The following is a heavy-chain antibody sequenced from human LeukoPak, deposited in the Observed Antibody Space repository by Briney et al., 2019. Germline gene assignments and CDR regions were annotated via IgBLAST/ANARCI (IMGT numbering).Heavy chain of an antibody. Sequence: KASETLSLTCAVSGGSISSSNWWSWVRQPPGKGLEWIGEIYHSGSTYYNPSLKSRVTMSVDTSKNQFSLKLSSVTAADTAVYYCARGPRKNSIAARPHYYYYMDVWGKGTTVTVSS. CDR1: GGSISSSNW. CDR3: ARGPRKNSIAARPHYYYYMDV. CDR2: IYHSGST. D-gene: IGHD6-6*01. J-gene: IGHJ6*03. V-gene: IGHV4-4*02.